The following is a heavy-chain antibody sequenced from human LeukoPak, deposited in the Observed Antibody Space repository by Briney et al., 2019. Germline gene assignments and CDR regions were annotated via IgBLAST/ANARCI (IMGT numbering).Heavy chain of an antibody. CDR2: IYPDDSDT. J-gene: IGHJ4*02. V-gene: IGHV5-51*01. Sequence: GESLKISCKGSGFRFTDYWIGWVRQMPGKGLEWMGIIYPDDSDTRYSPSFQGQVTISADRSISTAYLQWSSLKASDTAMYYCARQKGFWSGYPLEAPDYWGQGTLVTVSS. CDR3: ARQKGFWSGYPLEAPDY. CDR1: GFRFTDYW. D-gene: IGHD3-3*01.